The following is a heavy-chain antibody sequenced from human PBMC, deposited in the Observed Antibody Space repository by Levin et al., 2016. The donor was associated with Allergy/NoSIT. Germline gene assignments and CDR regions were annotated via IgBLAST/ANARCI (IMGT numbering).Heavy chain of an antibody. CDR3: ARDKSWYSYDQNFDY. V-gene: IGHV3-21*01. Sequence: VRQMPGKGLEWVSSISSSSSYIYYADSVKGRFTISRDNAKNSLYLQMNSLRAEDTAVYYCARDKSWYSYDQNFDYWGQGTLVTVSS. D-gene: IGHD5-18*01. CDR2: ISSSSSYI. J-gene: IGHJ4*02.